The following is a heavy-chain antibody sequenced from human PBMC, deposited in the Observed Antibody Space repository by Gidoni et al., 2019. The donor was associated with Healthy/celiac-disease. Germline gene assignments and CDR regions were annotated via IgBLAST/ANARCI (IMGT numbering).Heavy chain of an antibody. V-gene: IGHV3-9*01. CDR3: AKGRGDSNTYYFDH. J-gene: IGHJ4*02. CDR1: GFTFDDYA. Sequence: GFTFDDYAMHWVRQAPGKGLEWVSGISWNSGSIGYADSVKGRFTISRDNAKNSLYLQMNSLRAEDTALYYCAKGRGDSNTYYFDHWGQGTLVTVSS. CDR2: ISWNSGSI. D-gene: IGHD4-17*01.